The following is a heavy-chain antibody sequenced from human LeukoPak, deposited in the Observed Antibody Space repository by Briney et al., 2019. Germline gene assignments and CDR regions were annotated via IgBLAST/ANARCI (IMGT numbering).Heavy chain of an antibody. D-gene: IGHD3-22*01. Sequence: GGSLRLSCAASGFTFGSPWMHWVRQAPGKGLVWVSRINSDGSATAYADSVKGRFTISRDNAKNTLYMQMNSLRAEDTAVYYCARGGYYYDSSVPDFDYWGQGTLVTVSS. CDR1: GFTFGSPW. CDR3: ARGGYYYDSSVPDFDY. J-gene: IGHJ4*02. V-gene: IGHV3-74*01. CDR2: INSDGSAT.